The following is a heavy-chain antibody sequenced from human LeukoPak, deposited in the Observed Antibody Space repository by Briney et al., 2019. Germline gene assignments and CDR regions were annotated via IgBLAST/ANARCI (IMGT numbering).Heavy chain of an antibody. D-gene: IGHD6-19*01. CDR3: ATGLAVAGPLDY. Sequence: ASVKVSCKVSGYTLTELSMHWVRQAPGKGLEWMGGFDPEDGETIYAQKFQGRVTMTEDTSTDTAYMELSSLRSEDTAVYYCATGLAVAGPLDYWGQGTLVTVSS. J-gene: IGHJ4*02. V-gene: IGHV1-24*01. CDR2: FDPEDGET. CDR1: GYTLTELS.